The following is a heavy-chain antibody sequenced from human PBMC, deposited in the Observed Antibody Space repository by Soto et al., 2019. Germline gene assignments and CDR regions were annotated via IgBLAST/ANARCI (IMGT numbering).Heavy chain of an antibody. V-gene: IGHV1-24*01. CDR1: GYTLTELS. J-gene: IGHJ6*03. CDR3: ATAAVVPAAIKTYYYYYMDV. D-gene: IGHD2-2*01. CDR2: FDPEDGET. Sequence: GASVKVSCKVSGYTLTELSMHWVRQAPGKGLEWMGGFDPEDGETIYAQKFQGRVTMTEDTSTDTAYMELSSLRSEDTAVYYCATAAVVPAAIKTYYYYYMDVWGKGTKVTVSS.